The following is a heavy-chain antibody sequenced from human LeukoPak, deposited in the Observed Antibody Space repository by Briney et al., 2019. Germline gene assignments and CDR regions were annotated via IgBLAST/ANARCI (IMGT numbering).Heavy chain of an antibody. CDR2: VHYSGST. V-gene: IGHV4-59*01. J-gene: IGHJ4*02. Sequence: SETLSLTCTVSGGSISSYYWSWIRQPPGKGLEWIGFVHYSGSTHYNPSLKSRVTISVDTSKNQISLKLTSVTAADTAVYYCARDYDTSGYYFDYWGQGTLVTVSS. CDR3: ARDYDTSGYYFDY. CDR1: GGSISSYY. D-gene: IGHD3-22*01.